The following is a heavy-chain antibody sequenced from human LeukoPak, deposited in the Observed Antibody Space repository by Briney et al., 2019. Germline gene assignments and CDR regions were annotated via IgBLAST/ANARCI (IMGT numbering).Heavy chain of an antibody. D-gene: IGHD3-3*01. J-gene: IGHJ5*02. Sequence: SETLSLTCTVSGGSISSYYWSWIRQPAGKGQEWIGRIYTSGSTNYNPSLKSRVTMSVDTSKNQFSLKLSSVTAADTAVYYCARDAFSAEWLFDYNWFDPWGQGTLVTVSP. CDR3: ARDAFSAEWLFDYNWFDP. CDR2: IYTSGST. V-gene: IGHV4-4*07. CDR1: GGSISSYY.